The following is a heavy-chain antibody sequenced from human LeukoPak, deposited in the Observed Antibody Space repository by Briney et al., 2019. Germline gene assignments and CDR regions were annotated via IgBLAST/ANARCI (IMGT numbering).Heavy chain of an antibody. Sequence: GRSLRLSCAVSGFTFDDYAMHWVRQAPGKGLEWVSGIGWNSNLIGYADSVKGRFTISRDNAKNSLYLQMNSLRPEDMALYYCAKDRNYELLYAFDIWGQGTMVTVSS. CDR3: AKDRNYELLYAFDI. J-gene: IGHJ3*02. CDR2: IGWNSNLI. CDR1: GFTFDDYA. V-gene: IGHV3-9*03. D-gene: IGHD2-2*02.